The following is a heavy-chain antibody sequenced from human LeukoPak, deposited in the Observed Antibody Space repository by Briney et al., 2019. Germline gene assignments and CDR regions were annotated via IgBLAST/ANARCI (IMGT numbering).Heavy chain of an antibody. V-gene: IGHV1-69*13. CDR3: ATRGGYCSSTSCYKGGENIYYYYYYGMDV. D-gene: IGHD2-2*02. Sequence: SVKVSCKASGGTFSSYAISWVRQAPGQGLEWMGGIIPIFGTANYAQKFQGRVTITADESTSTAYMELSSLRSEDTAVYYCATRGGYCSSTSCYKGGENIYYYYYYGMDVWGQGTTVTVSS. CDR1: GGTFSSYA. CDR2: IIPIFGTA. J-gene: IGHJ6*02.